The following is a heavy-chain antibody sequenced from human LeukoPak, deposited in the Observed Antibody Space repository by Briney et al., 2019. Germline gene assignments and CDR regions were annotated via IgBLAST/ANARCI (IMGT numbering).Heavy chain of an antibody. V-gene: IGHV3-53*01. CDR2: MYSGGST. J-gene: IGHJ4*02. CDR1: GFTVSSNY. Sequence: GGSLRLSCAASGFTVSSNYMTWVRQAPGKGLEWLSVMYSGGSTYYAASVEGRFTTSRDNSKNTVYLQMNSLRAEDTAVYFCARGGPGVFAYWGQGTLVTVSS. CDR3: ARGGPGVFAY. D-gene: IGHD3-10*01.